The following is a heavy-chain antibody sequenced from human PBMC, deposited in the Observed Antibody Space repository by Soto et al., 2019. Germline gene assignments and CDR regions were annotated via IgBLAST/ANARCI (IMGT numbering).Heavy chain of an antibody. J-gene: IGHJ5*01. CDR3: AKDRDPDGIWTFDS. CDR2: IIGGDSDK. CDR1: GFTFRTFT. V-gene: IGHV3-23*01. D-gene: IGHD3-9*01. Sequence: EVQLLEHGGQLVQPGESLRLSCAASGFTFRTFTMNWVRQAPGKGLEWVSGIIGGDSDKFYSDSVKGRFTISRDNSKDMLFLQMSSLRVDDTAVYYCAKDRDPDGIWTFDSWGQGTLVTVSS.